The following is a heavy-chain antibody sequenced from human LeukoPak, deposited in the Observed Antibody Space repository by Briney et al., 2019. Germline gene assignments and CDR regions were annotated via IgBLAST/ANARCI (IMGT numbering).Heavy chain of an antibody. V-gene: IGHV1-69*06. CDR1: GGTFSSYA. Sequence: SVKVSCKASGGTFSSYAISWVRQAPGQGLEWMGGIIPIFGTANYARKFQGRVTITADKSTSTAYMELSSLRSEDTAVYYCARENCSSTSCWFDPWGQGTLVTVSS. CDR2: IIPIFGTA. D-gene: IGHD2-2*01. J-gene: IGHJ5*02. CDR3: ARENCSSTSCWFDP.